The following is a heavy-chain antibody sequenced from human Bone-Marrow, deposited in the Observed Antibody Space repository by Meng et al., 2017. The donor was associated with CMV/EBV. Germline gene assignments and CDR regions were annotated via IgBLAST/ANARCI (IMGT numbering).Heavy chain of an antibody. V-gene: IGHV1-69*05. J-gene: IGHJ6*02. Sequence: SVQVSCKASGGSFSSYAISWVRQAPGKGLEWMGGIIPIFGTANYEQKFQGRVTITTDESTSTAYMELSSLRSEDTAVYYCAQMFYDFWIGYQTLDYYYYGMGVWGQGTTVTVSS. D-gene: IGHD3-3*01. CDR2: IIPIFGTA. CDR3: AQMFYDFWIGYQTLDYYYYGMGV. CDR1: GGSFSSYA.